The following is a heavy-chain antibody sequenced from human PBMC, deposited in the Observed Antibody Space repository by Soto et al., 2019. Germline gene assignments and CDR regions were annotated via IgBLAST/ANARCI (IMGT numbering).Heavy chain of an antibody. CDR3: ARVKWELDY. D-gene: IGHD1-26*01. Sequence: SETLSLTCTVSGGSISSSSYYWSWIRQPPGKGLEWIGYIYYSGSTYYNPSLKSRVTISVDTSKNQFSLKLSSVTAADTAVYYCARVKWELDYWGQGTLVTVSS. V-gene: IGHV4-30-4*01. J-gene: IGHJ4*02. CDR1: GGSISSSSYY. CDR2: IYYSGST.